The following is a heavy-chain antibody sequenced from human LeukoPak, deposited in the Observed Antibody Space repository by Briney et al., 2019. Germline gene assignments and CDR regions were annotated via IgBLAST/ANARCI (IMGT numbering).Heavy chain of an antibody. CDR3: ARVPLHDSSGHYYPH. CDR1: GYTFTNYG. V-gene: IGHV1-3*01. J-gene: IGHJ1*01. D-gene: IGHD3-22*01. CDR2: INGGNGNA. Sequence: GASVKVSCKTSGYTFTNYGMHWVRQAPGQRLEWMGWINGGNGNAKYSQNFQGRVTIIRDTSASTAYMGLSSLRSEDTAVYYCARVPLHDSSGHYYPHWGQGTLVTVSS.